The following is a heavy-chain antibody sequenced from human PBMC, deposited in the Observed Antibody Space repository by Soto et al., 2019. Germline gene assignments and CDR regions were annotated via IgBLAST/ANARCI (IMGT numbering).Heavy chain of an antibody. D-gene: IGHD6-6*01. CDR1: GFTFSSYA. CDR3: AKDEAWYSSSSVPYGMDV. J-gene: IGHJ6*02. Sequence: EVQLLESGGGLVQPGGSLRLSCAASGFTFSSYAMSWVRQAPGKGLEGVSAISGSGGSTYYADSVKGRFTSSRDNSKNTLYLQMDSLRVEDTAVYYCAKDEAWYSSSSVPYGMDVWGQGTTVTVSS. CDR2: ISGSGGST. V-gene: IGHV3-23*01.